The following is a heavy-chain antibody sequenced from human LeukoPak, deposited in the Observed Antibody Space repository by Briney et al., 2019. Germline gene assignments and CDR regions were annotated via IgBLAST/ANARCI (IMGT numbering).Heavy chain of an antibody. CDR1: GFTFSSYW. CDR3: AKDTARYCSGGSCPFGY. CDR2: INSDGSST. V-gene: IGHV3-74*01. J-gene: IGHJ4*02. Sequence: GGSLRLSCAASGFTFSSYWMHWVRQAPGKGLVWVSRINSDGSSTSYADSVKGRFTISRDNAKNTLYLQMNSLRAEDTAVYYCAKDTARYCSGGSCPFGYWGQGTLVTVSS. D-gene: IGHD2-15*01.